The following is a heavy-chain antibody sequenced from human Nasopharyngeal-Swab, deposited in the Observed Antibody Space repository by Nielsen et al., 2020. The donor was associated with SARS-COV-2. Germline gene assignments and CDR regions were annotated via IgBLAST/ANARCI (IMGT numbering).Heavy chain of an antibody. CDR2: IWYDGSNK. Sequence: GESLKISCVGSGITFSSYGMHWVRQAPGKGLEWVAVIWYDGSNKYYADSVKGRFTISRDNSKNTLYLQMNSLRAEDTAVYYCARDEDSSGYYSLSNFDYWGQGTLVTVSS. CDR1: GITFSSYG. J-gene: IGHJ4*02. V-gene: IGHV3-33*08. D-gene: IGHD3-22*01. CDR3: ARDEDSSGYYSLSNFDY.